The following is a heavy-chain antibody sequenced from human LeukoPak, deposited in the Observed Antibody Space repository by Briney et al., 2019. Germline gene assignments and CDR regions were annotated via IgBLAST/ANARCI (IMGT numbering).Heavy chain of an antibody. CDR3: ARGSPVLLWFGELLPFDY. D-gene: IGHD3-10*01. CDR1: GGSSSGYY. V-gene: IGHV4-34*01. Sequence: SETLSLTCAVYGGSSSGYYWSWIRQPPGKGLEWIGEINHSGSTNYNPSLKSRVTISVDTSKNQFSLKLSSVTAADTAVYYCARGSPVLLWFGELLPFDYWGQGTLVTVSS. CDR2: INHSGST. J-gene: IGHJ4*02.